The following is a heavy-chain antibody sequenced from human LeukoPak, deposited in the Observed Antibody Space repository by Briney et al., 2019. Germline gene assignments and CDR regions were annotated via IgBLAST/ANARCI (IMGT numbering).Heavy chain of an antibody. J-gene: IGHJ4*02. D-gene: IGHD3-10*01. V-gene: IGHV3-23*01. CDR3: AKDPRNVILWFGEEKHY. CDR2: ISGSGGST. Sequence: PGGSLRLSCAASGFTFSSYAMSWVRQAPGKGLEWVSGISGSGGSTYYADSVKGRFTISRDNSKNTLYLQMNSLRAEDSAIYYCAKDPRNVILWFGEEKHYWGQGTLVTVSS. CDR1: GFTFSSYA.